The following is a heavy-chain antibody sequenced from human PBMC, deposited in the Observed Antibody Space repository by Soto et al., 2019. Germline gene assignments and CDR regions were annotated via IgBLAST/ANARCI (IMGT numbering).Heavy chain of an antibody. J-gene: IGHJ6*02. CDR3: AMVDNYVTPTPQDV. CDR2: ISPYSGKT. V-gene: IGHV1-18*01. D-gene: IGHD3-16*01. Sequence: QVQLVQSGDEVRKPGSSVKVSCKAPGYIFVHYGIAWVRQAPGQGLEWMGWISPYSGKTHYASKVQGRLTMTTDTSTSTAYMDLGSLTSDDTAVYYCAMVDNYVTPTPQDVWGQGTTVTVSS. CDR1: GYIFVHYG.